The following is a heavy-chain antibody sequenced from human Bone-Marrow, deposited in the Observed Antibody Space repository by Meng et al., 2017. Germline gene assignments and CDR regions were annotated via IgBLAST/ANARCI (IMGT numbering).Heavy chain of an antibody. CDR1: GFTFNNYA. Sequence: GSLRLSCAASGFTFNNYAMTWVRQSPGKGLEWIGEINHSGSTNYNPSLKSRVTISVDTSKNQFSLKLSSVTAADTAVYYCASHRGVIWSEFDYWGRGPLVPVSS. J-gene: IGHJ4*02. CDR2: INHSGST. D-gene: IGHD3-10*01. CDR3: ASHRGVIWSEFDY. V-gene: IGHV4-34*01.